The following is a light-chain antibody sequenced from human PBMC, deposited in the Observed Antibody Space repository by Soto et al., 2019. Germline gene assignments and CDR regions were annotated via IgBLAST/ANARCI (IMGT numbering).Light chain of an antibody. V-gene: IGLV2-14*01. CDR1: SSDVGGYKF. CDR3: SSYTTGSTRV. CDR2: EVS. J-gene: IGLJ3*02. Sequence: QSALTQPASGSGSPGQSITISCTGTSSDVGGYKFVSWYQQHPGKAPKLMIYEVSNRPSGVSNRFAGSKSGNTASLTISGLQAEDEADYYCSSYTTGSTRVFGGGTKLTVL.